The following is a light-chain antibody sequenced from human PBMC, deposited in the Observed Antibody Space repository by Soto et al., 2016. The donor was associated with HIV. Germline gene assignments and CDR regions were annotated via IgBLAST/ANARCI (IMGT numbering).Light chain of an antibody. CDR2: DAS. CDR1: QSISTY. Sequence: DIQMTQSPSSLSLSIGGRVSITCRASQSISTYVSWYQQKPGRAPKLLIYDASSLHSGVPSRFSGRGSGTDFTLTISSLQHEDLGTYYCQQSSRTPRTFGQGTKVEI. J-gene: IGKJ1*01. V-gene: IGKV1-39*01. CDR3: QQSSRTPRT.